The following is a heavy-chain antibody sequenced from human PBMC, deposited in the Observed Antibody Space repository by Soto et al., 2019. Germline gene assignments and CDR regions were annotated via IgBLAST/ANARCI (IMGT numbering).Heavy chain of an antibody. D-gene: IGHD2-2*01. CDR3: ARGGACSSTSCYDCYYYGMDV. J-gene: IGHJ6*02. Sequence: SQTLSLTCVISGDSVSSNSAAWNWIRQSPSRGLEWLGRTYYRSKWYNDYAVSVKSRITINPDTSKNQFSLQLNSVTPEDTAVYYCARGGACSSTSCYDCYYYGMDVWGQGTTVTVSS. CDR2: TYYRSKWYN. V-gene: IGHV6-1*01. CDR1: GDSVSSNSAA.